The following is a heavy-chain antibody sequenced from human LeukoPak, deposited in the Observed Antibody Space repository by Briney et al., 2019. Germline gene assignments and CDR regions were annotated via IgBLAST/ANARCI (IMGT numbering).Heavy chain of an antibody. V-gene: IGHV3-23*01. CDR3: AKALSGGTNNWFDP. D-gene: IGHD1-14*01. Sequence: GGSLRLSCAASGFTFSSYAMSWVRQAPGKGLEWVSAISGSGGSTYYADSVKGRFTISRDNSKNTLYLQMSSLRAEDTAVYYCAKALSGGTNNWFDPWGQGTLVTVSS. CDR2: ISGSGGST. J-gene: IGHJ5*02. CDR1: GFTFSSYA.